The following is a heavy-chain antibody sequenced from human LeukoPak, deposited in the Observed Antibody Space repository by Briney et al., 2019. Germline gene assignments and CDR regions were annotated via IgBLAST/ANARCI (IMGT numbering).Heavy chain of an antibody. CDR2: IIPIFSIA. CDR1: GGTLGSYA. D-gene: IGHD3-22*01. V-gene: IGHV1-69*04. Sequence: ASVKVSCKASGGTLGSYAISWVRQAPGQGLEWMGRIIPIFSIANYAQKFQGRVTITADKSTSTAYMELSSLRSEDTAVYYCARSVDYYDSSGYLYFDYWGQGTLVTVSS. J-gene: IGHJ4*02. CDR3: ARSVDYYDSSGYLYFDY.